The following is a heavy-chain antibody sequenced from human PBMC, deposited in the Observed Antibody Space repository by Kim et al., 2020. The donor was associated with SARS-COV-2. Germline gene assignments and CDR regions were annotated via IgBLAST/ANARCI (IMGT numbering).Heavy chain of an antibody. CDR3: AITYSSSSLFDYYYYGMDV. Sequence: ASVKVSCKASGYTFTGYYMHWVRQAPGQGLEWMGRINPNSGGTNYAQKFQGRVTMTRDTSISTAYMELSRLRSDDTAVYYCAITYSSSSLFDYYYYGMDVWGQGTTVTVSS. CDR1: GYTFTGYY. D-gene: IGHD6-6*01. V-gene: IGHV1-2*06. J-gene: IGHJ6*02. CDR2: INPNSGGT.